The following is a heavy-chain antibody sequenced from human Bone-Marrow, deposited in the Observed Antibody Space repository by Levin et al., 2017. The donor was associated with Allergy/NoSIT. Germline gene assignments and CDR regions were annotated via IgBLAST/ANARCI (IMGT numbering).Heavy chain of an antibody. D-gene: IGHD3-10*01. CDR1: GDSISTSY. CDR2: LSDRGST. V-gene: IGHV4-59*01. Sequence: SQTLSLTCTVSGDSISTSYWGWIRQPPGKGLEWMGYLSDRGSTNYNPSLKSRVVISLDTSKNQFSLNLSSVTAADTAVYYCARRRAYGSGSYYNEYYFDYWGQGILVTVSS. J-gene: IGHJ4*02. CDR3: ARRRAYGSGSYYNEYYFDY.